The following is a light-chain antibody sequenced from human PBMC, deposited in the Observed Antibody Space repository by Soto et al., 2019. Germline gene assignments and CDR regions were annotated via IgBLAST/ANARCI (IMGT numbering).Light chain of an antibody. V-gene: IGKV3-11*01. Sequence: EIVLTQSPATLSLSPGERATLSCRASQSVSSYLAWYQQKPGQAPRLLIYDASNWATGIPARFSGSVSGTDFTLTISSLEPEDFAVYYCQQRSNWPLFTFGPGTKVDIK. CDR2: DAS. J-gene: IGKJ3*01. CDR1: QSVSSY. CDR3: QQRSNWPLFT.